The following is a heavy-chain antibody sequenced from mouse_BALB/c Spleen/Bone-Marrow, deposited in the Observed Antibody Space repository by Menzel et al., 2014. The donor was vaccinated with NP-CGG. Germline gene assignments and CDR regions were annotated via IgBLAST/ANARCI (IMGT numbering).Heavy chain of an antibody. CDR3: ARYDGPAWFAY. Sequence: VQLQQSGAELVKPGASVRLSCKASGYSFTTYWIHWVKPRPGQGLEWIGEINPSNGRTNYNEKFKSKATLTVDRSSSTAHMQLSSLTSEDSAVYYCARYDGPAWFAYWGQGTLVTVSA. D-gene: IGHD2-3*01. J-gene: IGHJ3*01. CDR2: INPSNGRT. CDR1: GYSFTTYW. V-gene: IGHV1S81*02.